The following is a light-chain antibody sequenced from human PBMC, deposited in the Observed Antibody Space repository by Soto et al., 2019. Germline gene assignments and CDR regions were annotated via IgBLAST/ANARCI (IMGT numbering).Light chain of an antibody. J-gene: IGLJ1*01. CDR1: SSNIGSYS. V-gene: IGLV1-44*01. Sequence: VLTQPPLASGTPGQRVTISCSGSSSNIGSYSVNWYQQLPGTAPKLLIYNDAQRPSGVPDRFSGSKSGTSASLAISGLQSEDEADYYCAAWDDSPAYVFGTGTKVTVL. CDR2: NDA. CDR3: AAWDDSPAYV.